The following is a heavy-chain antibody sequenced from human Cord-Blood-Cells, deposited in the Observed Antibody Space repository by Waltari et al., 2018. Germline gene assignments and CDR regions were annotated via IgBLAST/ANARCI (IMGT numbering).Heavy chain of an antibody. V-gene: IGHV4-34*01. D-gene: IGHD6-13*01. Sequence: QVQLQQWGAGLFKPSETLSPTFAVYGGSFRGYYWSRIRPTPGQGLEWIGEIKHSRSNNHNPSLKTRVIIPVDTSKTQFSLKLGSVAPAYLSAYYASTPKSRSCIDAFDVWGRGSMVTV. CDR2: IKHSRSN. CDR1: GGSFRGYY. CDR3: STPKSRSCIDAFDV. J-gene: IGHJ3*01.